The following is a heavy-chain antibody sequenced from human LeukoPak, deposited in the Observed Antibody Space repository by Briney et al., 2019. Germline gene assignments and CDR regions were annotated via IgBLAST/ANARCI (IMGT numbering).Heavy chain of an antibody. D-gene: IGHD1-1*01. J-gene: IGHJ4*02. CDR2: ISGNGGVI. V-gene: IGHV3-48*04. CDR3: ARDPRTVRI. CDR1: GFTFSRYW. Sequence: AGGSLRLSCAASGFTFSRYWMSWVRQAPGKGLEWLSYISGNGGVIQYADSVKGRFTISRDNAKNLLYLQMDSLRVEDTAIYYCARDPRTVRIWGQGTLVTVSS.